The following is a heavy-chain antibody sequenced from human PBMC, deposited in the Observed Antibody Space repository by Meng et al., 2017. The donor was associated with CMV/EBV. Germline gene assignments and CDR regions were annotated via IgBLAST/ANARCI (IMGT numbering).Heavy chain of an antibody. D-gene: IGHD6-13*01. J-gene: IGHJ4*02. CDR1: GYTFTSYY. CDR2: INPSGGST. V-gene: IGHV1-46*01. CDR3: ALAEYSSSLFDY. Sequence: QVQRVQSGAEVKKPEASVKVSCKAPGYTFTSYYMHWVRQAPGQGLAWMGIINPSGGSTSYAQKFQGRVTMTGDTSTSTVYMELSSLRSEDTAVYYCALAEYSSSLFDYWGQGTLVTVSS.